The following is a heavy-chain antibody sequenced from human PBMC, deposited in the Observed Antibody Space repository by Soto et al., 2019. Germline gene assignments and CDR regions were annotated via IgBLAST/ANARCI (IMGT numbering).Heavy chain of an antibody. V-gene: IGHV3-53*01. D-gene: IGHD3-10*01. J-gene: IGHJ3*02. CDR3: ATWHLREHAYDI. CDR1: GFTVSGKKY. Sequence: GGSLRLACAAFGFTVSGKKYVAWVRQAPGKGLEWVSALYDLDGTYYADSVKGRFTTSSDSSRTTVYLQMNDLRPDDTAVYSCATWHLREHAYDIWGQGTTVTVSS. CDR2: LYDLDGT.